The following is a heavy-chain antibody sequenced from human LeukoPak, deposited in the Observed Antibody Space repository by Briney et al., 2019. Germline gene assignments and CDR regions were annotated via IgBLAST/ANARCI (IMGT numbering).Heavy chain of an antibody. V-gene: IGHV5-51*01. CDR1: DSRFIRYW. CDR3: ARGSFEQFDY. Sequence: GGPLQFPWQAFDSRFIRYWIGWSGQLPGRGLEWMGIIDPGDSNTRYRPSVQGQVTISADKAISTAYLQWSSLKASDTAVYYCARGSFEQFDYWGQGTLVTVSS. CDR2: IDPGDSNT. J-gene: IGHJ4*02. D-gene: IGHD3-9*01.